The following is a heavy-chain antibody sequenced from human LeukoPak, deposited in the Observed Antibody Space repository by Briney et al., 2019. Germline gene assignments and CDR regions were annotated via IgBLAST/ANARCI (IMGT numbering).Heavy chain of an antibody. CDR1: GYTFTGYY. V-gene: IGHV1-2*02. Sequence: GASVKVSCKASGYTFTGYYMHWVRQAPGQGLEWMGWINPNSGGTNYAQKFQGRVTMTRDTSISTAYMELSRLRSDDTAVYYCASFSGPKSCSSTSCYSVRPFDYWGQGTLVTVSS. CDR3: ASFSGPKSCSSTSCYSVRPFDY. CDR2: INPNSGGT. J-gene: IGHJ4*02. D-gene: IGHD2-2*01.